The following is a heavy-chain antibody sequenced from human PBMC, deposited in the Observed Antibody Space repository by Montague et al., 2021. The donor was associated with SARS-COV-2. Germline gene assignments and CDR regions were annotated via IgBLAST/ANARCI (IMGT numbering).Heavy chain of an antibody. CDR2: IYYSGST. V-gene: IGHV4-61*08. Sequence: SETLSLTCTVSGGSVSSGDYYWSWIRQPPRKGLEWIGYIYYSGSTNYNPSLKSRVTISVDTSKNQFSLKLSSVTAADTAVYYCARGVSYYDFWSGYDYGMDVWGQGTTVTVSS. CDR1: GGSVSSGDYY. D-gene: IGHD3-3*01. CDR3: ARGVSYYDFWSGYDYGMDV. J-gene: IGHJ6*02.